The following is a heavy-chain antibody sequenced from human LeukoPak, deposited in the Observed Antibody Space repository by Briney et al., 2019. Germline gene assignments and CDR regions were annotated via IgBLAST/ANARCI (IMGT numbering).Heavy chain of an antibody. CDR3: AKDHRPYSSGWYSSAD. D-gene: IGHD6-19*01. Sequence: GGSLRLSCAASGFTFSSYGKSWVRQAPGKGLEWVSAISGSGGSTYYADSVKGWFTISRDNSKNTLYLQMNSLRAEDTAVYYCAKDHRPYSSGWYSSADWGQGTLVTVSS. V-gene: IGHV3-23*01. CDR2: ISGSGGST. J-gene: IGHJ4*02. CDR1: GFTFSSYG.